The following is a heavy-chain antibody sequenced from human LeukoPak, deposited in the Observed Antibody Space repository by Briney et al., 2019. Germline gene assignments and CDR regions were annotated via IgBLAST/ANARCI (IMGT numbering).Heavy chain of an antibody. CDR3: ATAGWGYSYGYYYYYGMDV. J-gene: IGHJ6*02. CDR1: GYTLTELS. Sequence: GASVKVSCKVSGYTLTELSMHWVRQAPGKGLEWMGGFDPEDGETIYAQKFQGRVTMTEDTSTDTAYMELSSLRSEDTAVYYCATAGWGYSYGYYYYYGMDVWGQGTTVTVSS. V-gene: IGHV1-24*01. CDR2: FDPEDGET. D-gene: IGHD5-18*01.